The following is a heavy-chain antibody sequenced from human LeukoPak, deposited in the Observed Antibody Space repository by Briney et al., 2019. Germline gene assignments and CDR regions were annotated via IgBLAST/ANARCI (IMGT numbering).Heavy chain of an antibody. CDR3: ARQLTGYFDY. Sequence: PSETLSLTCTVSGGSISSSSYYWGWIRQPPGKGLEWIGSIYYSGSTYYNPSLKSRVTTSVDTSKNQFSLKLSSVTAADTAVYYCARQLTGYFDYWGQGTLVTVSS. CDR1: GGSISSSSYY. D-gene: IGHD7-27*01. J-gene: IGHJ4*02. V-gene: IGHV4-39*01. CDR2: IYYSGST.